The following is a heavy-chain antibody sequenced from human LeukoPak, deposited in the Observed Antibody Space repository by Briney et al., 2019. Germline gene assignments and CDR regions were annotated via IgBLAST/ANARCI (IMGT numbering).Heavy chain of an antibody. J-gene: IGHJ6*02. CDR3: RAYCGGDCYSYYYYGMDV. CDR2: IYHSGST. Sequence: SQTLSLTCAVSGGSISSGGYSWSWIRQPPGKGLEWIGYIYHSGSTYYNPSLKSRVTISVDRSKNQFSLKLSSVTAADTAVYYCRAYCGGDCYSYYYYGMDVWGQGTTVTVSS. CDR1: GGSISSGGYS. V-gene: IGHV4-30-2*01. D-gene: IGHD2-21*02.